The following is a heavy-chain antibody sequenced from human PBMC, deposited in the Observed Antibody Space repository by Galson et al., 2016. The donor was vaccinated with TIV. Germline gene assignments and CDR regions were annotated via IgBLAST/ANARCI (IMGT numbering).Heavy chain of an antibody. V-gene: IGHV3-21*06. J-gene: IGHJ3*01. D-gene: IGHD4-17*01. Sequence: SLRLSCAASGFTFRAYTMNWVRQAPGKGLEWVSSISISGSHTYYTDSVEGRFTISRDNAQSSLFLQLNRLRAEDTAVYYCARAVSSGDYAFDAFDVWGQGTVVAVSS. CDR1: GFTFRAYT. CDR2: ISISGSHT. CDR3: ARAVSSGDYAFDAFDV.